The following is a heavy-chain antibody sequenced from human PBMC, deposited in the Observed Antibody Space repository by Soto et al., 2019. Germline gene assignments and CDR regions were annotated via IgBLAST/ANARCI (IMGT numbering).Heavy chain of an antibody. CDR2: ISSSSSYI. Sequence: GGSLRLSCAASGFTFSSYSMNWVRQAPGKGLEWVSSISSSSSYIYYADSVKGRFTISRDNAKNSLYLQMNSLRAEDTAVYYCARDLIVRGVDIDYWGQGTLVTVSS. CDR1: GFTFSSYS. V-gene: IGHV3-21*01. D-gene: IGHD3-10*02. J-gene: IGHJ4*02. CDR3: ARDLIVRGVDIDY.